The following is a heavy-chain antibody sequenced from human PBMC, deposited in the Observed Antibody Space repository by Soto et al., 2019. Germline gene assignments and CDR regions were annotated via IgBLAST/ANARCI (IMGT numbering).Heavy chain of an antibody. CDR2: IYYSGST. CDR1: GGSVSSGSYY. J-gene: IGHJ6*02. Sequence: SETLSLTCTVSGGSVSSGSYYWSWIRQPPGKGLEWIGYIYYSGSTNYNPSLKSRVTISVDTSKNQFSLKLSSVTAADTAVYYCARGETNYDFWSGYYSSYYYYDMDVWGQGTTVTVSS. CDR3: ARGETNYDFWSGYYSSYYYYDMDV. D-gene: IGHD3-3*01. V-gene: IGHV4-61*01.